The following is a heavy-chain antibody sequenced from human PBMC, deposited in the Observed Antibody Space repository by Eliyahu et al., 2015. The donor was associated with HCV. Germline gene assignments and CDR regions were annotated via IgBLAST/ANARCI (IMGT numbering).Heavy chain of an antibody. CDR2: IKEDGSAK. V-gene: IGHV3-7*03. CDR3: ARDSGWNRFDL. Sequence: EVQLVESGGGLVQPGGSLRLSCVASGFTFSDSWMAWVRQAPGQGLEWVANIKEDGSAKTHVDSVKGRFTISRDNAKNSLFLQMNSLRAEDTAIYYCARDSGWNRFDLWGQGTLVTVPA. CDR1: GFTFSDSW. J-gene: IGHJ4*02. D-gene: IGHD6-19*01.